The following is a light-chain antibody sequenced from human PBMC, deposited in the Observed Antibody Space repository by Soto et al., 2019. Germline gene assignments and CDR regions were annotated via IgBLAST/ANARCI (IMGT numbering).Light chain of an antibody. CDR3: QQDISFLFT. Sequence: DIQMTQSPSSLSASVGDRVTISCRASQGISNWLAWYQQKPGKAPELLIYAASSLQSGVPSRFSGSGSGTDFTLTINSLQPEDVGTYYCQQDISFLFTFGPGIKVDIX. CDR2: AAS. J-gene: IGKJ3*01. CDR1: QGISNW. V-gene: IGKV1-12*01.